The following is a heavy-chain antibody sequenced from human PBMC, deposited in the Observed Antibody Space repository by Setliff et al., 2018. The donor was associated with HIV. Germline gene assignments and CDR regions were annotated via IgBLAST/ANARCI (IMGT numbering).Heavy chain of an antibody. J-gene: IGHJ4*02. CDR1: GVPFSDYY. D-gene: IGHD2-21*02. Sequence: SETLSPTCGLNGVPFSDYYWNWIRQSPGKGLEWIVEVNHNGNINYNPSLQSRVTVSVDTSKPQFSLKMNSVTAADTAVYYCAITIVGVTTEMYWGQGTLVTVSS. CDR3: AITIVGVTTEMY. V-gene: IGHV4-34*01. CDR2: VNHNGNI.